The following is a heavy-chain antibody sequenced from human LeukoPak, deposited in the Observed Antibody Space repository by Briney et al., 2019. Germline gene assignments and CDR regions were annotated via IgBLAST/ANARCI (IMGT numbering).Heavy chain of an antibody. J-gene: IGHJ4*02. CDR2: IKSKTDGGTT. D-gene: IGHD1-26*01. Sequence: GGSLRLSCAASGFTFSDAWMSWVRQAPGIGLEWVGRIKSKTDGGTTDYAAPVKGRFTISRDDSKTTLYLQINSLKTDDTAVYYCTADMPTSSRASDYWGQGTLVTVSS. CDR1: GFTFSDAW. V-gene: IGHV3-15*01. CDR3: TADMPTSSRASDY.